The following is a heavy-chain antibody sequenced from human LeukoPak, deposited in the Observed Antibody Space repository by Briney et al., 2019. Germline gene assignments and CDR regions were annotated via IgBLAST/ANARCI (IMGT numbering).Heavy chain of an antibody. J-gene: IGHJ4*02. V-gene: IGHV3-23*01. CDR2: ISGSGGST. CDR3: AKRKPKGYSYGRTHFDY. D-gene: IGHD5-18*01. CDR1: GFTFSSYA. Sequence: PGGSLRLSCAASGFTFSSYAMSWVRQAPGKGLEWVSAISGSGGSTYYADSVKGRFTISRDNSKNTLYLQMNSLRAEDTAVYYCAKRKPKGYSYGRTHFDYWGRGTLVTVSS.